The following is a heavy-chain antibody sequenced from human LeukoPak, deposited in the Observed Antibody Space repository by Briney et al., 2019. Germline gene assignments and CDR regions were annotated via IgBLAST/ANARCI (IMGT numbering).Heavy chain of an antibody. CDR3: TKGRGI. V-gene: IGHV4-39*07. CDR1: GGSISSSSYY. D-gene: IGHD3-10*01. J-gene: IGHJ4*02. CDR2: IYYSGST. Sequence: SETLSLTCTVSGGSISSSSYYWGWIRQPPGTGLEWIGSIYYSGSTYYNPSLKSRVTISVDTSKNQFSLKLTSVTAAHTAVYYCTKGRGIWGQGTLVTVSS.